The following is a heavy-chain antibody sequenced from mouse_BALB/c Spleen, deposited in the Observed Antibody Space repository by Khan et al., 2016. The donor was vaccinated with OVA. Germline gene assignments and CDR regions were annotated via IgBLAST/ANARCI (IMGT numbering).Heavy chain of an antibody. V-gene: IGHV1-31*01. CDR1: GYSFTSYY. J-gene: IGHJ3*01. D-gene: IGHD2-2*01. CDR3: TRHGYVAWFTY. CDR2: IDPFSGGS. Sequence: EVQLVESGPELMKPGASVKISCKASGYSFTSYYIHWVMQRHGESLEWIGYIDPFSGGSTYNQKFKVKATLTVDKSSSTAYIHLSNLTSEDSAVYYWTRHGYVAWFTYWGQGTLVTVSA.